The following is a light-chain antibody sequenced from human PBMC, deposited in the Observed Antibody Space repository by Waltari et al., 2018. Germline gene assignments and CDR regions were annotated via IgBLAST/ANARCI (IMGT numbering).Light chain of an antibody. J-gene: IGLJ3*02. Sequence: QSVLTQPPSASGTPGQRVTISCSGSSSNIQSNYVDCYQQFPGTAPKVLMFKNNQRPLGVSDRFSASKSGASASLAISGLRSDDEADYYCGTWDDSLSRPVFGGGTKLTVL. CDR2: KNN. CDR3: GTWDDSLSRPV. CDR1: SSNIQSNY. V-gene: IGLV1-47*01.